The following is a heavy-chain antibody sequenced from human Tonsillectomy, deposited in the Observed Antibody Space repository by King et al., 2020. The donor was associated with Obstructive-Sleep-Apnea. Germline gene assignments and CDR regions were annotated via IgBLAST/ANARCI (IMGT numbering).Heavy chain of an antibody. D-gene: IGHD6-13*01. J-gene: IGHJ4*02. V-gene: IGHV3-48*01. CDR1: GFTFRSYS. CDR3: ASPRPGAASPGTLK. Sequence: VQLVESGGALVQPGGSLRLSCAASGFTFRSYSMNLVRQTPGKGLEWVSYISSGSDTIKYADSVKGRFTISRDNAKNSLYLQMNSLRAEDTAVYYCASPRPGAASPGTLKWGQGTLVTVSS. CDR2: ISSGSDTI.